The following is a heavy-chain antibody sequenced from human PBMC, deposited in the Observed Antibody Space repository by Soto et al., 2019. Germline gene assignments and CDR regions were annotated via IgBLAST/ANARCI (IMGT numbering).Heavy chain of an antibody. CDR2: ISAHTGNT. J-gene: IGHJ4*02. CDR3: ARDGHGGSYYGLDY. V-gene: IGHV1-18*01. Sequence: QIQLVQSGTEVKKPGASVKVSCKASGYTFSSFGLSWVRQAPGQGLEWVAWISAHTGNTNYAHKVQGRITLTTDTSSSTAYMELRSLRSDDTAIYYCARDGHGGSYYGLDYWGQGTLVTVSS. CDR1: GYTFSSFG. D-gene: IGHD1-26*01.